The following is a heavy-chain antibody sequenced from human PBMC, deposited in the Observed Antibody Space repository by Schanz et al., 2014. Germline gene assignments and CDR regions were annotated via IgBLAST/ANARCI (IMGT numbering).Heavy chain of an antibody. CDR2: VNPLNGGT. CDR3: VRDGDERLVVSFDQ. V-gene: IGHV1-2*02. CDR1: GYTFTGYY. D-gene: IGHD2-2*01. J-gene: IGHJ4*02. Sequence: QVQLVQSGAEVKKPGASVKVSCQTSGYTFTGYYLHWVRQIPTQGLEWVGWVNPLNGGTNYAQKRQGRVTMTTDTSTSTAFMELRSLRSDDTAVYYCVRDGDERLVVSFDQWGQGTLVTVSS.